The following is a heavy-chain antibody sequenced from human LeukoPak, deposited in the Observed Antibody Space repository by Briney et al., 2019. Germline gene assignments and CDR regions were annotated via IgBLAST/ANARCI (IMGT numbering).Heavy chain of an antibody. CDR2: INPSGGST. CDR1: GYTLTSYY. Sequence: ASVKVSCKASGYTLTSYYMHWVRQAPGQGLEWMGIINPSGGSTSYAQKFQGRVTMTRDTSTSTVYMELSSLRSEDTAVYYCARDGPSYSSSPRGDYWGQGTLVTVSS. J-gene: IGHJ4*02. D-gene: IGHD6-13*01. V-gene: IGHV1-46*01. CDR3: ARDGPSYSSSPRGDY.